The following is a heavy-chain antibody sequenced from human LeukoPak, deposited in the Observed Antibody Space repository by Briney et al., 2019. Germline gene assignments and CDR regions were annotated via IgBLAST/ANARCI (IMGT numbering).Heavy chain of an antibody. CDR2: INPNSGGT. V-gene: IGHV1-2*02. CDR1: GYTFTGYY. J-gene: IGHJ5*02. CDR3: ARGMNPYGPIANWFDP. Sequence: GASVKVSCKASGYTFTGYYMHWVRQAPGQGLEWMGWINPNSGGTNYAQKFQGRVTMTRDTSTSTVYMELSSLRSEDTAVYYCARGMNPYGPIANWFDPWGQGTLVTVSS. D-gene: IGHD2-21*01.